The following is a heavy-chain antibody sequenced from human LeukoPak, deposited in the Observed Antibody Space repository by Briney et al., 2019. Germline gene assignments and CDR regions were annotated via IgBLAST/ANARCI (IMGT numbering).Heavy chain of an antibody. CDR1: GFTFDDYA. CDR3: AKDVSIAVAGNLGY. D-gene: IGHD6-19*01. V-gene: IGHV3-9*01. Sequence: GRSLRLSCAASGFTFDDYAMHWVRQAPGKGLEWVSGISWNSDSLGYAESVKGRFTISRDNAKNSLYLQMNSLRPEDTALYYCAKDVSIAVAGNLGYWGQGTLVTFSS. CDR2: ISWNSDSL. J-gene: IGHJ4*02.